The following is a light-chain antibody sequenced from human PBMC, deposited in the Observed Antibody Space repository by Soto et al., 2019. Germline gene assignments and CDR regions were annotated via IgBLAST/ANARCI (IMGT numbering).Light chain of an antibody. Sequence: DIQLTHAPSTLDASLGDRCTFTFRASQSISSWLAWYQQKPGKAPKLLLYDASTVQSGVPSRFSGSGSGTDFTLTISRLHPYDFAPSYCQPHNSYPWTFAQGTKVDIK. CDR2: DAS. CDR3: QPHNSYPWT. J-gene: IGKJ1*01. CDR1: QSISSW. V-gene: IGKV1-5*01.